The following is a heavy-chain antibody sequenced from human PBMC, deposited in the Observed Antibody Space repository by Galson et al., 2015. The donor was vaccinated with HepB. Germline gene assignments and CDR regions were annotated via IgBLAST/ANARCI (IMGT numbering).Heavy chain of an antibody. J-gene: IGHJ6*03. V-gene: IGHV3-33*01. CDR3: VRDAKMDTGIDYMDV. CDR1: GFTFTNYG. Sequence: SLRLSCAASGFTFTNYGIHWVRQAPGKGLEWVAVIWYDGNSKQYADSVKGRFTISRDNSRNTVYLQMNNLRVEDTAVYYCVRDAKMDTGIDYMDVWGKGTTVTVSS. CDR2: IWYDGNSK. D-gene: IGHD5-18*01.